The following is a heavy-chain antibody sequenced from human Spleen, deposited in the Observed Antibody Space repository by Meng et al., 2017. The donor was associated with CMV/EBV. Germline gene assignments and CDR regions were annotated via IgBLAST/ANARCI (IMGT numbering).Heavy chain of an antibody. J-gene: IGHJ4*02. V-gene: IGHV4-39*01. CDR1: GGSISSSRYY. CDR3: ASYDFWNGYYFDY. D-gene: IGHD3-3*01. Sequence: SETLSLTCTVSGGSISSSRYYWAWIRQPPGKGLEWIGNIYYSGSTYYNPSLKSRVTISVDTSKNQFSLKVSSVTAADTAVYFCASYDFWNGYYFDYWGQGALVTVSS. CDR2: IYYSGST.